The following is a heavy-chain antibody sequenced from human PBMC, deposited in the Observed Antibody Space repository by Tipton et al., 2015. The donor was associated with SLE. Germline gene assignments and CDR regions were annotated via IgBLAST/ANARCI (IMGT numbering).Heavy chain of an antibody. D-gene: IGHD1-26*01. Sequence: TLSLTCTVSGGSISSSSYYWGWIRQPPGKGLEWIGSIYYGGSTYYNPSLKSRVTISVDTSKNQFSLKLSSVTAADTAVYYCARGRGELPFDYWGQGTLVTVSS. CDR2: IYYGGST. CDR3: ARGRGELPFDY. CDR1: GGSISSSSYY. J-gene: IGHJ4*02. V-gene: IGHV4-39*07.